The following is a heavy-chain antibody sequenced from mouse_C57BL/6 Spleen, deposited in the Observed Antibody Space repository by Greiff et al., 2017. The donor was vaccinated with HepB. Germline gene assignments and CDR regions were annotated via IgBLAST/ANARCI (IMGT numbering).Heavy chain of an antibody. D-gene: IGHD1-1*01. CDR2: IYPGGGYT. CDR3: ARRDYYGSSYAMDY. CDR1: GYTFTNYW. J-gene: IGHJ4*01. Sequence: QVHVKQSGAELVRPGTSVKMSCKASGYTFTNYWIGWAKQRPGHGLEWIGDIYPGGGYTNYNEKFKGKATLTADKSSSTAYMQFSSLTSEDSAIYYCARRDYYGSSYAMDYWGQGTSVTVSS. V-gene: IGHV1-63*01.